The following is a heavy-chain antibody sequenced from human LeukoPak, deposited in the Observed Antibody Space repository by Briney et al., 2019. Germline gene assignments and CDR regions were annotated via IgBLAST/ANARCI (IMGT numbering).Heavy chain of an antibody. D-gene: IGHD6-13*01. J-gene: IGHJ4*02. CDR1: GGSISSGSYY. Sequence: PSQTLSLTCTVSGGSISSGSYYWSWIRQPAGKGLEWIGRIYTSGSTNYNPSLKGRVTISVDTSKNQFSLKLSSVTAADTAVYYCARGVAAASFVYWGQGTLVTVSS. CDR2: IYTSGST. V-gene: IGHV4-61*02. CDR3: ARGVAAASFVY.